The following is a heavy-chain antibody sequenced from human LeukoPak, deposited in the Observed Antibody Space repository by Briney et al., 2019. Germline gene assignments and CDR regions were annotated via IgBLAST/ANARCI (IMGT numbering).Heavy chain of an antibody. CDR1: GFTVSTNY. Sequence: GGSLRLSCVVSGFTVSTNYMSWVRQAPGKGLEWGSVFYSGGNTYYADSVKGRFTISRDTSKNTLYLQMDSLRAEDTAVYYCARGGGAYCGDDCRRTFDYWGQGTLVTVSS. J-gene: IGHJ4*02. CDR3: ARGGGAYCGDDCRRTFDY. CDR2: FYSGGNT. V-gene: IGHV3-53*01. D-gene: IGHD2-21*02.